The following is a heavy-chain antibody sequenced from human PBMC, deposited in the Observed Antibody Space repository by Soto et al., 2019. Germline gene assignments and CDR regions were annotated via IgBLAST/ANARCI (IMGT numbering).Heavy chain of an antibody. CDR2: IYRSGST. D-gene: IGHD4-17*01. CDR3: ATVGGDYFWFDP. V-gene: IGHV4-4*02. J-gene: IGHJ5*02. Sequence: QLQLQESGPGLVKPSGTLSLTCAVSGGSITSNNWWSWARQAPGEGMEWIGEIYRSGSTNYNPSLKSRVTITLDKSKNHFSLRLTSVTAADTAMYYCATVGGDYFWFDPWGPGTLVTVSS. CDR1: GGSITSNNW.